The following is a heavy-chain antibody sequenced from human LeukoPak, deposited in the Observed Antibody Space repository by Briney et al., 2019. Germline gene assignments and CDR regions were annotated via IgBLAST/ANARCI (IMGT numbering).Heavy chain of an antibody. CDR1: GFTVSSNY. CDR3: ARDRMVQGVMDS. D-gene: IGHD3-10*01. V-gene: IGHV3-53*01. CDR2: IYSGGST. Sequence: PGGSLRLSCAASGFTVSSNYMSWVRQAPGKGLEWVSVIYSGGSTYYADSVKGRFTISRDNSKNTLYLQMNSLRAEDTAVYCCARDRMVQGVMDSWGQGTLVTVSS. J-gene: IGHJ4*02.